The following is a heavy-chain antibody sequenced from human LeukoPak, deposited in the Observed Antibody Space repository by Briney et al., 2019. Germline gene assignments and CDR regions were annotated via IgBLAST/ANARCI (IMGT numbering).Heavy chain of an antibody. CDR3: ARRKWFGFDYYYMDV. Sequence: GGSLRLSCAASGFTFSSYEMNWVRQAPGKGLEWVSYISSSGSTIYYADSVKGRFTISRDNAKNSLYLQMNSLRAEDTAVYYCARRKWFGFDYYYMDVWGKGTTVTISS. J-gene: IGHJ6*03. D-gene: IGHD3-10*01. CDR1: GFTFSSYE. V-gene: IGHV3-48*03. CDR2: ISSSGSTI.